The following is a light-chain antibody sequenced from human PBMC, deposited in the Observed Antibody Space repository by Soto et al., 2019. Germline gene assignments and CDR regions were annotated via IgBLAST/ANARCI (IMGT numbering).Light chain of an antibody. Sequence: EILLTQCPATLSVSPGERSTLSCMASQSVSSNLAWYQKKPGQAPRLLVWRASIRATDMAARFSGSGSGTEFTLTISSLQPEDSAVYYCQQYNNWPLTFGGGTKVDIK. J-gene: IGKJ4*01. CDR1: QSVSSN. CDR2: RAS. CDR3: QQYNNWPLT. V-gene: IGKV3-15*01.